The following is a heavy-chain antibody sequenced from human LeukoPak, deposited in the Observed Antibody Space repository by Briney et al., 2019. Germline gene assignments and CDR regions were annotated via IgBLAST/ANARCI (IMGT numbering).Heavy chain of an antibody. J-gene: IGHJ4*02. CDR1: GFTFSSYW. D-gene: IGHD6-19*01. Sequence: PGGSLRLSXAASGFTFSSYWMHWVRQAPGKGLVWVPRINSDGSSTSYADSVKGRFTISRDNAKNTLYLQMNSLRTEDTALYYCAKGADPLTWRMMTVAGTRFDYWGQGTLVTVSS. CDR2: INSDGSST. V-gene: IGHV3-74*01. CDR3: AKGADPLTWRMMTVAGTRFDY.